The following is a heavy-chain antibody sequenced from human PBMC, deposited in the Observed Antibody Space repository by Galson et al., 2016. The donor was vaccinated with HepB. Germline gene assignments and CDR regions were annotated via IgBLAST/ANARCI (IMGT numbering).Heavy chain of an antibody. CDR3: AREMSDSITYGWYFDL. CDR1: GVSGSTFNNYD. CDR2: IGRGGDR. V-gene: IGHV3-13*01. Sequence: SLRLSCAASGVSGSTFNNYDMHWVRQVTGKGLEGVSAIGRGGDRYYSGSVKGRFTISRENAKNSLYLQMNSLSAGATAVYYCAREMSDSITYGWYFDLWGRGTLVTVSS. D-gene: IGHD3-10*01. J-gene: IGHJ2*01.